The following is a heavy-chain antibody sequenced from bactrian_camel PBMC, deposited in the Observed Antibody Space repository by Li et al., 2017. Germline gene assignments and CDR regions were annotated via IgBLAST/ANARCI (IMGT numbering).Heavy chain of an antibody. V-gene: IGHV3S40*01. J-gene: IGHJ4*01. CDR1: RFTLSSYS. CDR3: AADRDVWLPGWEFGY. Sequence: VQLVESGGGLVQPGGSLRLSCAASRFTLSSYSMSWVRQAPGKGLEWVSSIDSGGGTIDYADSVKGRFTISRDNAKNTLLLQMNSLTPEDTATYYCAADRDVWLPGWEFGYWGQGTQVTFS. CDR2: IDSGGGTI. D-gene: IGHD2*01.